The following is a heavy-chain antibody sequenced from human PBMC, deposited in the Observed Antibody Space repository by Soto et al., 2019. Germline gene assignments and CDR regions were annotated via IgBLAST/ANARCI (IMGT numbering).Heavy chain of an antibody. CDR3: ASGWSSTEMDV. CDR1: GYTFTSYY. CDR2: INPSGGST. Sequence: ASVKVSFKASGYTFTSYYMPWVLQAPGQGLEWMGIINPSGGSTSYAQKFQGRVTMTRDTSTSTVYMELSSLRSEDTAVYYCASGWSSTEMDVWGKGTTVTVSS. J-gene: IGHJ6*04. D-gene: IGHD2-2*01. V-gene: IGHV1-46*03.